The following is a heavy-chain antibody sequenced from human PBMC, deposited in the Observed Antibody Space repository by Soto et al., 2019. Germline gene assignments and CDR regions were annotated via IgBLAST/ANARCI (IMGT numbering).Heavy chain of an antibody. J-gene: IGHJ4*02. V-gene: IGHV3-11*01. CDR3: ASHDDMSTSYLSPVEN. CDR1: GYTFSDYF. Sequence: GGSLRLSCAASGYTFSDYFLSWIRQAPGRGLEWISYIDTSSTKIYYADSVRGRFTISRDNGKNSLFLEMNNLRVEDTAVYFCASHDDMSTSYLSPVENWRRGTPVPV. CDR2: IDTSSTKI. D-gene: IGHD3-9*01.